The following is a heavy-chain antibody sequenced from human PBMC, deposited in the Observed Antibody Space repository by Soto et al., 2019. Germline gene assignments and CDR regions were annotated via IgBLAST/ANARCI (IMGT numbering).Heavy chain of an antibody. Sequence: SETLSLTCTVSGGSISSYYWSWIRQPPGKGLEWVGYIYYSGSTNYNPSLKSRVTISVDTSKDQFSLKLSSVTAADTAVYYCARASGYDGVDFDYWGQGTLVTVSS. D-gene: IGHD5-12*01. CDR3: ARASGYDGVDFDY. V-gene: IGHV4-59*01. J-gene: IGHJ4*02. CDR2: IYYSGST. CDR1: GGSISSYY.